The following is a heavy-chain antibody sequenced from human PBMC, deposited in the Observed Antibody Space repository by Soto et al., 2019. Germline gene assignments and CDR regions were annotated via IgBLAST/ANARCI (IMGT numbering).Heavy chain of an antibody. CDR3: ARGGSLVLQFLEWLSDD. J-gene: IGHJ4*02. CDR2: ISYDGIND. D-gene: IGHD3-3*01. Sequence: QVQLVESGGGVVQPGMSLRLSCAASGFTFSSYGMHWVRQAPGKGLEWVAVISYDGINDYYADSVKGRFTISRDDSKDTLYLHMSSLRAEDTAVYYCARGGSLVLQFLEWLSDDWGQGTLVTVSS. CDR1: GFTFSSYG. V-gene: IGHV3-30*03.